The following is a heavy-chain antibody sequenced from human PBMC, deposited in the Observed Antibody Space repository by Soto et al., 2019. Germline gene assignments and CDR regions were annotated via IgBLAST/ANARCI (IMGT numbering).Heavy chain of an antibody. J-gene: IGHJ6*02. Sequence: ASETLSLTCTVSGGSISSGDYYWSWIRQPPGKGLEWIGYIYYSGSTYYNPSLKSRVTISVDTSKNQFSLKLSSVTAADTAVYYCARDRTTLLWFREHYAMDVWGQGTTGTVS. CDR3: ARDRTTLLWFREHYAMDV. CDR2: IYYSGST. CDR1: GGSISSGDYY. V-gene: IGHV4-30-4*01. D-gene: IGHD3-10*01.